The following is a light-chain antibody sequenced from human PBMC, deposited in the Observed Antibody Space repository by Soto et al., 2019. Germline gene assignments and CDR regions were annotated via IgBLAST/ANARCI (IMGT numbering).Light chain of an antibody. CDR2: GNS. CDR1: SCNIGAGYY. V-gene: IGLV1-40*01. J-gene: IGLJ2*01. Sequence: QSVLTQPPSVSGAPGQRVTISCTGSSCNIGAGYYVHWYQQLPGTAPKLLIYGNSNRPSGVPDRFSGSKSGTSASLAITGLQADDEADYYCQSYDSSRSGVVFGGGTKLTVL. CDR3: QSYDSSRSGVV.